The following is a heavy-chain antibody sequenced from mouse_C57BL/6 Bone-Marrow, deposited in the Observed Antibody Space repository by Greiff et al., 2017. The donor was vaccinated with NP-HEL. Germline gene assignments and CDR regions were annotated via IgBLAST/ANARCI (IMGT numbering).Heavy chain of an antibody. J-gene: IGHJ1*03. D-gene: IGHD2-3*01. V-gene: IGHV1-55*01. Sequence: VQLQQPGAELVKPGASVKMSCKASGYTFTSYWITWVKQRPGQGLEWIGEIYPRSGNTYYNEKFKGKATLTADKSSSTAYMELRSLTSEDSAVYFCGLLWYFDVWGTGTTVTVSS. CDR3: GLLWYFDV. CDR2: IYPRSGNT. CDR1: GYTFTSYW.